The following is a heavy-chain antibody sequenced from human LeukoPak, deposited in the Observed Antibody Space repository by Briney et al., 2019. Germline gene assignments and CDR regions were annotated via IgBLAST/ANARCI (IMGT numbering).Heavy chain of an antibody. CDR3: ARHGRGYSYGPFDY. Sequence: PSETLSLTCTVSGGSISSYYWSWIRQPPGKGLEWIGYIYYSGSTNYNPSLKSRVTISVDTSKNPFSLKLSSVTAADTAVYYCARHGRGYSYGPFDYWGQGTLVTVSS. D-gene: IGHD5-18*01. CDR2: IYYSGST. V-gene: IGHV4-59*08. CDR1: GGSISSYY. J-gene: IGHJ4*02.